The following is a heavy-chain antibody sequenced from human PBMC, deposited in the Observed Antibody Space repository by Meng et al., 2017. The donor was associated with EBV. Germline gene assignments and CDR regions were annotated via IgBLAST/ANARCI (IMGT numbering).Heavy chain of an antibody. CDR2: IYWDDAK. J-gene: IGHJ4*02. CDR1: GISLTTSGVG. CDR3: AHSKYYSDSGGYWDYFDD. D-gene: IGHD3-10*01. V-gene: IGHV2-5*02. Sequence: QITLKESGPTLVKPTPTLLLTCTFSGISLTTSGVGVGWIRQPPGKALEWLAVIYWDDAKRYSPSLKNRLTITKDTSKNQVVLTMTNMDPVDTATYFCAHSKYYSDSGGYWDYFDDWGQGTLVTVSS.